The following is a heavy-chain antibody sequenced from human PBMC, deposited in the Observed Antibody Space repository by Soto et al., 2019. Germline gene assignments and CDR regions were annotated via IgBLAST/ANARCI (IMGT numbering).Heavy chain of an antibody. J-gene: IGHJ4*02. CDR2: IYWDDDE. Sequence: SGPTLVNPTQTLTLTCTFSGFSLSTNGVGVGWIRQPPGEALEWLALIYWDDDERYSPSLKGRLIITKYTSKNQVVLTMTNMDPVDTATYYCAHKVRPRVCSGGSCYYFAYWGQGILVTVSS. CDR1: GFSLSTNGVG. D-gene: IGHD2-15*01. CDR3: AHKVRPRVCSGGSCYYFAY. V-gene: IGHV2-5*02.